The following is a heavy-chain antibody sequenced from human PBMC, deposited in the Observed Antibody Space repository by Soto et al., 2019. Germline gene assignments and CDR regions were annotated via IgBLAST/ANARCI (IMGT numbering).Heavy chain of an antibody. Sequence: PGGSLRLSCVGSGFTFRLYDMSWVRQAPGQGLEWVSGISGGGDKTYYADSVKGRFTIARDNSRNSLYLQMDSLRAEDTAVYYCAKELFWGQGVRVTVSS. D-gene: IGHD3-10*01. V-gene: IGHV3-23*01. CDR1: GFTFRLYD. CDR2: ISGGGDKT. J-gene: IGHJ4*02. CDR3: AKELF.